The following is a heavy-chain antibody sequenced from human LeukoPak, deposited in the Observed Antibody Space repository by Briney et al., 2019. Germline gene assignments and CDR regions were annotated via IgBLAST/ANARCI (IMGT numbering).Heavy chain of an antibody. V-gene: IGHV1-8*01. CDR3: ARVWGSGWSDY. CDR2: MNPNSGNT. CDR1: GYTFTSYD. J-gene: IGHJ4*02. D-gene: IGHD6-19*01. Sequence: DSVKVSCKASGYTFTSYDINWVRPATGQGLEWMGWMNPNSGNTGYAQKLQGRVTMTRNTSISTAYMELSSLRSGDTAVYYCARVWGSGWSDYWGQGTLVTVSS.